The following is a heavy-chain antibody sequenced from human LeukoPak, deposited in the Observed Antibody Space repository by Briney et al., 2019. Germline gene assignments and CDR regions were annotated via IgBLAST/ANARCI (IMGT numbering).Heavy chain of an antibody. CDR3: ARGRFSIVVAPLGY. V-gene: IGHV4-34*01. Sequence: SETLSLTCAVYGGSFSGYYWSWIRQPPGKGLEWIGEINHSGSTNYNPSLKSRVTISVDTSKNQFSLKLSSVTAADTAVYYCARGRFSIVVAPLGYWGQGTLVTVSS. J-gene: IGHJ4*02. D-gene: IGHD6-19*01. CDR2: INHSGST. CDR1: GGSFSGYY.